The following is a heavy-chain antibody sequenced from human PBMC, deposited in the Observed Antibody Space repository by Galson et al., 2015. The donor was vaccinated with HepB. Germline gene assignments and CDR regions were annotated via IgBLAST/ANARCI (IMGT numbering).Heavy chain of an antibody. CDR1: GYTFTSYY. Sequence: SVKVSCKASGYTFTSYYMHWVRQAPGQGLEWMGIINPSGGSTSYAQKFQGRVTMTRDTSTSTVYMELSSLRSEDTAVYYCAREREIGRYCSGGSCSVGAFDIWGQGTMVTVSS. CDR2: INPSGGST. V-gene: IGHV1-46*01. CDR3: AREREIGRYCSGGSCSVGAFDI. J-gene: IGHJ3*02. D-gene: IGHD2-15*01.